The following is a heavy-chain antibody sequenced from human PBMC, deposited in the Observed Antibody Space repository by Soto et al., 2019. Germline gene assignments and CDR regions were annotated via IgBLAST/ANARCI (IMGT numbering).Heavy chain of an antibody. CDR3: ARSGRPGYYYYIMDV. Sequence: QVQLVQSGAEVKDPGASVKVSCKASGYTFTSYGVSWVRQAPGQGLEWMGWISVYNGNTKYAQKLQGRVTMTTDTSTSRAYMELRGLRSDGTAVYYCARSGRPGYYYYIMDVWGQGTTVTVSS. D-gene: IGHD3-10*01. V-gene: IGHV1-18*01. J-gene: IGHJ6*02. CDR1: GYTFTSYG. CDR2: ISVYNGNT.